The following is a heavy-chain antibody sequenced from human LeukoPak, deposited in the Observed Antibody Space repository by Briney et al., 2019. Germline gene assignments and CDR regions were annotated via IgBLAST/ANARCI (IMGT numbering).Heavy chain of an antibody. CDR3: ARGAYRTVTGTEDY. D-gene: IGHD6-19*01. V-gene: IGHV1-2*02. CDR2: INPNTGVT. Sequence: ASVKVSCKASGYTFTGYYIHWVRQAPGQGLEWMGWINPNTGVTNYAQNFQARVTMTRDTSISTAYMELSSLRSDDTAVYYSARGAYRTVTGTEDYWGQGTLVTVSP. J-gene: IGHJ4*02. CDR1: GYTFTGYY.